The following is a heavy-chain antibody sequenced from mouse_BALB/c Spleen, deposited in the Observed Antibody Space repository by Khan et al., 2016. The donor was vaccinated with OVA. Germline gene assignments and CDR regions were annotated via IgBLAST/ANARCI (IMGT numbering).Heavy chain of an antibody. CDR3: ARNSYMYDFTY. CDR2: IRSGGST. CDR1: GFSLNTYG. V-gene: IGHV2-2*01. Sequence: QVQLKQSGPGLVQPSQSLSITCTVSGFSLNTYGIHWIRQSQGKGPEWLGVIRSGGSTDYNGAFISRLNITKDNSKSQVFFKMNSLQADDTAKYYCARNSYMYDFTYWGQGTLVTVSA. J-gene: IGHJ3*01. D-gene: IGHD2-14*01.